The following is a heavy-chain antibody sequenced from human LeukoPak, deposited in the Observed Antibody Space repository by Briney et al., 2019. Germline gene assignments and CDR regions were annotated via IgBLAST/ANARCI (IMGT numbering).Heavy chain of an antibody. Sequence: ASVKFSCKASGYTFTSYDINWVRQATGQGLEWLGWMNPSSGNTGYAQKFQGRVTMTRDTSISTAYMELSSLRSEDAAVYYCARENWNDEHFDYWGQGTLVTVSS. J-gene: IGHJ4*02. D-gene: IGHD1-1*01. CDR2: MNPSSGNT. CDR1: GYTFTSYD. V-gene: IGHV1-8*01. CDR3: ARENWNDEHFDY.